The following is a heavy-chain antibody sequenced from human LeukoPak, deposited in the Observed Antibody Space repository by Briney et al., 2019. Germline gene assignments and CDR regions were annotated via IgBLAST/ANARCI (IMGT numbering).Heavy chain of an antibody. Sequence: SETLSLTCAVSGGSISTSDWWSWVRQPPGKGLEWIGEIYHSGSTNYNPSLKSRVSISVDKSKNHFSLKLSSVTAADTAVYYCARGRSPEWLLSRYYYYYMDVWGKGTTVTVSS. CDR1: GGSISTSDW. V-gene: IGHV4-4*02. J-gene: IGHJ6*03. CDR2: IYHSGST. D-gene: IGHD3-3*01. CDR3: ARGRSPEWLLSRYYYYYMDV.